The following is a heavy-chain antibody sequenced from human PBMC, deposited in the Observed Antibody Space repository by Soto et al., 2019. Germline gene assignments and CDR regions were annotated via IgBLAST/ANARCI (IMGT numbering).Heavy chain of an antibody. CDR2: IGGRDGAT. CDR1: GFTFSSFV. J-gene: IGHJ4*02. D-gene: IGHD3-16*01. V-gene: IGHV3-23*01. CDR3: AKRRGEGFFDY. Sequence: EVQLLESGGGLVQPGGSLRLSCAASGFTFSSFVMGWVRQAPGKGLEWVSAIGGRDGATYYPDSVKGRFTISRDNSRNTLSLRMNSLRVDDTAVYYCAKRRGEGFFDYWGQGTLVTVSS.